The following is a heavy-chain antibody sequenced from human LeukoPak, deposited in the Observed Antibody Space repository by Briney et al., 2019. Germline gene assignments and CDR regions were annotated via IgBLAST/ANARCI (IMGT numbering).Heavy chain of an antibody. V-gene: IGHV3-23*01. J-gene: IGHJ5*02. CDR3: ARGPLGAAAGPNWFDP. CDR1: GFTFSSYA. Sequence: GGSLRLSCAASGFTFSSYAMSWVRQAPGKGLEWVSAISGSGGSTYYADSVKGRFTISRDNSKNTLYLQMNSLRVEDTAVYYCARGPLGAAAGPNWFDPWGQGTLVTVSS. D-gene: IGHD6-13*01. CDR2: ISGSGGST.